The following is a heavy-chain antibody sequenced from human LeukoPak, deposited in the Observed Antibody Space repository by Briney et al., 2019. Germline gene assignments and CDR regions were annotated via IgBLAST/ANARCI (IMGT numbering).Heavy chain of an antibody. CDR2: IKHDGSEK. D-gene: IGHD6-13*01. CDR1: GFTFSGYW. V-gene: IGHV3-7*01. J-gene: IGHJ4*02. Sequence: PGGSLTLSCAASGFTFSGYWMSWVRQAPGKGLEWVANIKHDGSEKYYVDSVKGRFTISRDNARNSLYLQMNSLRAEDTAVYYCARGGYGSCDYWGQGTLVSVSS. CDR3: ARGGYGSCDY.